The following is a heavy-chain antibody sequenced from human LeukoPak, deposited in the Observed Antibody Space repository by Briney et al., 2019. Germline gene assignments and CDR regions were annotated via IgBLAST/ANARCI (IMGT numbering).Heavy chain of an antibody. CDR1: GGSISSGGYY. CDR2: IYHSGST. J-gene: IGHJ6*02. Sequence: PSETLSLTCTVSGGSISSGGYYWSWIRQPPGKGLEWIGYIYHSGSTYYNPSLKSRVTISVDRSKNQFSLKLSSVTAADTAVYYCARDVRYSGSWRNYYGMDVWGQGTTVTVSS. D-gene: IGHD6-13*01. V-gene: IGHV4-30-2*01. CDR3: ARDVRYSGSWRNYYGMDV.